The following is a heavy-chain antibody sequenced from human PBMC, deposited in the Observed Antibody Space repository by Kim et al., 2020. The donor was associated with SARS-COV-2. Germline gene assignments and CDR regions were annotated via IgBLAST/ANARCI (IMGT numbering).Heavy chain of an antibody. CDR2: IYYVGSP. Sequence: SETLSLTCTVSGGSISTYYWTWIRQLPGKGLEWIGYIYYVGSPNYNPSLKSRFTISVDTSKNQFSLKLSYVTAADTAVYYCARGLLRQYFFALDVWG. D-gene: IGHD5-12*01. J-gene: IGHJ6*02. CDR3: ARGLLRQYFFALDV. V-gene: IGHV4-59*13. CDR1: GGSISTYY.